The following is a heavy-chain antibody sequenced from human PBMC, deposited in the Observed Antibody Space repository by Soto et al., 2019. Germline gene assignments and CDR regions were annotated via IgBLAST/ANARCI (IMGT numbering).Heavy chain of an antibody. J-gene: IGHJ4*02. V-gene: IGHV3-23*01. CDR2: ISGSGGST. CDR3: AKESTGPAGLRPYSNYHFDY. Sequence: GGSLRLSCAASGFTFSSYAMSWVRQAPGKGLEWVSAISGSGGSTYYADSVKGRFTISRDNSKNTLYLQMNSLRAEDTAVYYCAKESTGPAGLRPYSNYHFDYWGQGTLVTVSS. CDR1: GFTFSSYA. D-gene: IGHD4-4*01.